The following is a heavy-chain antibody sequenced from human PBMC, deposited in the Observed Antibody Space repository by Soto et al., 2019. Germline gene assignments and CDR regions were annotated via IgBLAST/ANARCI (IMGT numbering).Heavy chain of an antibody. CDR2: ISSSSSTI. D-gene: IGHD1-20*01. Sequence: GGSLRLSCAASGFTFSSYSMNWVRQAPGKGLEWVSYISSSSSTIYYADSVKGRFTISRDNAKNSLYLQMNSLRAEDTAVYYCARDLTGTPRYYYYMDVWGKGTTVTVSS. CDR1: GFTFSSYS. J-gene: IGHJ6*03. V-gene: IGHV3-48*01. CDR3: ARDLTGTPRYYYYMDV.